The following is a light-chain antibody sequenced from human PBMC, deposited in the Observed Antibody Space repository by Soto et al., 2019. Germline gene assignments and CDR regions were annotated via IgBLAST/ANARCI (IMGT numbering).Light chain of an antibody. CDR2: ANN. V-gene: IGLV1-40*01. Sequence: QSALAQPPSVSGAPGQRVSIPCTGSSSNIGAGYDVHWYQHLPGTAPKLLIYANNNRPSGVPDRFSGSKSGTSASLAITGLQAEDEADYYCQSYDSSRSPLYVFGTGTKVTVL. J-gene: IGLJ1*01. CDR1: SSNIGAGYD. CDR3: QSYDSSRSPLYV.